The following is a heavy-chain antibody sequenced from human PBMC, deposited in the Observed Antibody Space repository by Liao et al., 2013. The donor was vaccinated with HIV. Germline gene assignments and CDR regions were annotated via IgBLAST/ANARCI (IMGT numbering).Heavy chain of an antibody. Sequence: QVQLQESGPGLVRPSETLSLTCTVSGGSISSGSYYWSWVRQPAGKGLEWIGRIDDGGNSHYNPSLESRVTISGDTSKNQFSLKLSSVTAADTAMYYCARMGTSTEYYDMWSGYYSHVQQGTHFDHWGQGTLVTVSS. CDR1: GGSISSGSYY. D-gene: IGHD3-3*01. CDR2: IDDGGNS. V-gene: IGHV4-61*02. CDR3: ARMGTSTEYYDMWSGYYSHVQQGTHFDH. J-gene: IGHJ4*02.